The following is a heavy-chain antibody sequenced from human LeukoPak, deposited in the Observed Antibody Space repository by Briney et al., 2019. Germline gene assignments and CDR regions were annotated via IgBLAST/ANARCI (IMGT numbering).Heavy chain of an antibody. CDR3: AKDCDYYDSSGYGDY. CDR2: IWYDGSNK. V-gene: IGHV3-33*06. Sequence: PGGSLRLSCAASGFTFSSYGMHWVRQAPGKGLEWVAVIWYDGSNKYYADSVKGRFTISRDNSKNTLYLQMNSLRAEDTAVYYCAKDCDYYDSSGYGDYWGQGTLVTVSS. D-gene: IGHD3-22*01. CDR1: GFTFSSYG. J-gene: IGHJ4*02.